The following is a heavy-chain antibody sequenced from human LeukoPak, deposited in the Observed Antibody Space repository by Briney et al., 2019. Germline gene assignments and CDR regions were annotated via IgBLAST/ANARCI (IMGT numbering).Heavy chain of an antibody. CDR2: INPNSGGT. V-gene: IGHV1-2*02. J-gene: IGHJ4*02. Sequence: ASVKVSCKTSGYTFTGYYMHWVRQAPGQGLEWMGWINPNSGGTNYAQKFQGRVTMTRNTSISTAYMELSSLRSEDTAVYYCARGLPGYDIPKRNQNDYWGQGTLVTVSS. CDR3: ARGLPGYDIPKRNQNDY. D-gene: IGHD3-9*01. CDR1: GYTFTGYY.